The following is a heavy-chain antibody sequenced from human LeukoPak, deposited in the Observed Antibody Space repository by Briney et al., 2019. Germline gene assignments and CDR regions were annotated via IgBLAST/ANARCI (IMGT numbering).Heavy chain of an antibody. CDR3: AVAYSSSWGYFDY. CDR2: ISGSDGST. D-gene: IGHD6-13*01. V-gene: IGHV3-23*01. CDR1: GFTFSSYA. Sequence: PGGSLRLSCAASGFTFSSYAMSWVRQAPGKGLEWVSAISGSDGSTYYADSVKGRFTISRDNSKNTLYLQMNSLRAEDTAVYYCAVAYSSSWGYFDYWGQGTLVTVSS. J-gene: IGHJ4*02.